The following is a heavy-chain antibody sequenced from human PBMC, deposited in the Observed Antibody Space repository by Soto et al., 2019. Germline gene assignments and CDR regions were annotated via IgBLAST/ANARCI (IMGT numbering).Heavy chain of an antibody. V-gene: IGHV4-34*01. CDR3: ASRYSSSWYEWNWFDP. J-gene: IGHJ5*02. D-gene: IGHD6-13*01. CDR2: INHSGST. CDR1: GGSFSGYY. Sequence: QVQLQQWGAGLLKPSETLSLTCAVYGGSFSGYYWSWIRQPPGKGLEWIGEINHSGSTNYNPSLRSRVTISVDTSKNQFSLKLSSVTAADTAVYYCASRYSSSWYEWNWFDPWGQGTLVTVSS.